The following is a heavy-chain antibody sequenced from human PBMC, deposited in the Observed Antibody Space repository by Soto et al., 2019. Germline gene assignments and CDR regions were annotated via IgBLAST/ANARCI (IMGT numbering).Heavy chain of an antibody. J-gene: IGHJ4*02. CDR2: ISSSSSYI. D-gene: IGHD3-10*01. CDR1: GFTFSSYS. V-gene: IGHV3-21*01. CDR3: AATMVRALGCDY. Sequence: GGSPRLACAASGFTFSSYSMYWVRHAPEKGLEWVPSISSSSSYIYYAESVKGRFTISRENARNSLYLQMNSLRAEDTDVYYSAATMVRALGCDYWGQGTLVTVSS.